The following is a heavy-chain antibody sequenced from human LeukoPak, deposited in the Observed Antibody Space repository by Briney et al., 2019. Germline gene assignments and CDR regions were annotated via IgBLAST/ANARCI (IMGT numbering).Heavy chain of an antibody. CDR2: INPSGGST. V-gene: IGHV1-46*01. CDR3: ARGRVTAIFDY. CDR1: GYSFTGYY. J-gene: IGHJ4*02. Sequence: ASVKVSCKASGYSFTGYYMHWVRQAPGQGLEWMGIINPSGGSTSYAQKFQGRVTMTRDMSTSTVYMELGSLRSEDTAVYYCARGRVTAIFDYWGQGTLVTVSS. D-gene: IGHD2-21*02.